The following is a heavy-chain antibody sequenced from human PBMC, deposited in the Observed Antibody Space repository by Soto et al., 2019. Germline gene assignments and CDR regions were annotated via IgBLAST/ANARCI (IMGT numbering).Heavy chain of an antibody. CDR2: ISGDGINT. CDR1: GFNFGFFG. J-gene: IGHJ4*02. V-gene: IGHV3-30*03. CDR3: ARGNLSFDFDS. D-gene: IGHD1-26*01. Sequence: QIQLVESGGDVVQPGKSLRLSCAASGFNFGFFGMHWVRQAPGKGLEWVAFISGDGINTQYADYVRGRFTLSRDYSRKTMYLQMDSLRDEETALYYCARGNLSFDFDSWGLGTLVTVSS.